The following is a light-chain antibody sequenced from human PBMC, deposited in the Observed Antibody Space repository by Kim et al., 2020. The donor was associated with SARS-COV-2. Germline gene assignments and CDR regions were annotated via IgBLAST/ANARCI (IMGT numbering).Light chain of an antibody. CDR1: HSVSSN. CDR2: DAS. Sequence: VSPGDRATRSCRASHSVSSNLAWYQHKPGQAPRLVIYDASTSATGIPARFSGSGSVSEFTLTISSLQSEDFANYFCQQYNNWPLTFGGGTKVDIK. J-gene: IGKJ4*01. CDR3: QQYNNWPLT. V-gene: IGKV3-15*01.